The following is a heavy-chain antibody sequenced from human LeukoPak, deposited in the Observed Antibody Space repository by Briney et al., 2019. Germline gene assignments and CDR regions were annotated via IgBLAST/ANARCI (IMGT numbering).Heavy chain of an antibody. CDR2: ISASDGRT. J-gene: IGHJ4*02. Sequence: GRSLRLPCAASGFTFSNYAMSWVRQAPGKGLEWVSVISASDGRTYYADSVKGRFSISRDNAKNTLYLQMKSPRAEDTAVYYCARSISVRYSFDCWGQGTLVTVSS. CDR3: ARSISVRYSFDC. V-gene: IGHV3-23*01. CDR1: GFTFSNYA. D-gene: IGHD1-26*01.